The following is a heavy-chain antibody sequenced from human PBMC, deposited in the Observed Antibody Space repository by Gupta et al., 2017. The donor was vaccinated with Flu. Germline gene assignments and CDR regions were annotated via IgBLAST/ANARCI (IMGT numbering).Heavy chain of an antibody. CDR3: AKDSLSSSWALFDY. Sequence: QAPGKGLEWISSISWNSGTIAYADSVKGRFTISRDNAKNSLYLQMNSLRAEDTALYFCAKDSLSSSWALFDYWGQGTLVTVSS. J-gene: IGHJ4*02. D-gene: IGHD6-13*01. CDR2: ISWNSGTI. V-gene: IGHV3-9*01.